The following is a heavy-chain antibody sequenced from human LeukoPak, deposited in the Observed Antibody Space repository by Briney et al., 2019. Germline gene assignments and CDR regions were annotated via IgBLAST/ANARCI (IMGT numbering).Heavy chain of an antibody. V-gene: IGHV3-74*01. CDR2: IKSGGST. CDR1: GFTFSTYW. CDR3: ARAPSEIGGYYPEYFRH. D-gene: IGHD3-22*01. Sequence: GGSLRLSCAASGFTFSTYWMHWVRQAPGKGLVWVSRIKSGGSTNYADSVKGRFTISRDNAKNTVSLQMNSLRPEDTCVYYCARAPSEIGGYYPEYFRHWGQGTLVTVSS. J-gene: IGHJ1*01.